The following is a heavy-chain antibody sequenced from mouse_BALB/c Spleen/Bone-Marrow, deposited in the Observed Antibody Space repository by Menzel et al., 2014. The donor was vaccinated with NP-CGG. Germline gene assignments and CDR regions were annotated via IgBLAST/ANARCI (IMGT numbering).Heavy chain of an antibody. J-gene: IGHJ2*01. V-gene: IGHV1S130*01. CDR3: ARSGNYYFDY. Sequence: QLHQSGSVLVRRRASVVLSCKASGYTFTSSWMHWAKQRPGQGLEWIGEIHPNSGNPNYNEKFKNQATLTVDKYSITACMQRSRLTSEDSAVYYCARSGNYYFDYRSQRT. CDR1: GYTFTSSW. CDR2: IHPNSGNP. D-gene: IGHD2-1*01.